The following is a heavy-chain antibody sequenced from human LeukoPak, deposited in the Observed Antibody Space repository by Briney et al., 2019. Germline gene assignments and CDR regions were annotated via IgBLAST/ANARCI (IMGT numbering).Heavy chain of an antibody. CDR2: IYTSGST. Sequence: SETLSLTCTVSGGSISSSSYYWSWIRQPAGKGLEWIGRIYTSGSTNYNPSLKSRVTISVDTSKNQFSLKLSSVTAADTAVYYCARGTIQGFLESLPGYWGQGTLVTVSS. J-gene: IGHJ4*02. CDR3: ARGTIQGFLESLPGY. CDR1: GGSISSSSYY. V-gene: IGHV4-61*02. D-gene: IGHD3-3*01.